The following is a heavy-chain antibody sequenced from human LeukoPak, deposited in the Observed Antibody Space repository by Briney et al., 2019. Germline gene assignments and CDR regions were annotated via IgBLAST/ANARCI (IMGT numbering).Heavy chain of an antibody. Sequence: GGSPRLSCAASGFTFSSYSMNWVRQAPGKGLEWVSSISSSSSYIYYADSVKGRFTISRDNAKNSLYLQMNSLRAEDAAVYYCARGSGSPGRREYWGQGTLVTVSS. J-gene: IGHJ4*02. CDR2: ISSSSSYI. CDR1: GFTFSSYS. D-gene: IGHD1-26*01. V-gene: IGHV3-21*01. CDR3: ARGSGSPGRREY.